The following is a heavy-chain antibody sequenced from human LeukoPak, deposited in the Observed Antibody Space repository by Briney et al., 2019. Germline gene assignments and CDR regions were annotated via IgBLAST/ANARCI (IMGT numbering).Heavy chain of an antibody. Sequence: NPSETLSLTCTVSGGSISSYYWSWLRQTPGKGLEWIGYIYSSGRTNYNPSLKSRVTISVDTSKNQFSLKLSSVTAADTAVYFCARDEDGMDVWGQGTTVTVSS. CDR1: GGSISSYY. V-gene: IGHV4-59*01. CDR3: ARDEDGMDV. CDR2: IYSSGRT. J-gene: IGHJ6*02.